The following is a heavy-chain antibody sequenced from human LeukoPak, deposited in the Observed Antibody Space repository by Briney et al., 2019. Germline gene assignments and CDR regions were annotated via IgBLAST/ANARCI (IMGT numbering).Heavy chain of an antibody. CDR2: ISDESSDI. Sequence: GGSLRLSCAASGFTFSLYPVNWVRQAPGKGLEWVSYISDESSDIHYAGSVRGRFTISRDDARQTLYLQLSSLRVEDTAVYYCARDTFQPGLIDSWGQGTLVTVSS. CDR1: GFTFSLYP. CDR3: ARDTFQPGLIDS. D-gene: IGHD2-2*01. V-gene: IGHV3-21*05. J-gene: IGHJ4*02.